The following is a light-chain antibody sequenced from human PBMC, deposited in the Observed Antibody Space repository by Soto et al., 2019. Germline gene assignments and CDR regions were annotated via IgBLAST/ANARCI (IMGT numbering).Light chain of an antibody. J-gene: IGLJ3*02. CDR1: SSDVGGYNY. CDR3: SSYTSSSTRV. Sequence: QSVLTQPASVSGSPGQSITISCTGTSSDVGGYNYVSWYQQHPGKAPKLMIYEVSNRPSGVSNRFSGSKSGNTASLAISGLQAEDEADYYCSSYTSSSTRVFGGRTKLTLL. CDR2: EVS. V-gene: IGLV2-14*01.